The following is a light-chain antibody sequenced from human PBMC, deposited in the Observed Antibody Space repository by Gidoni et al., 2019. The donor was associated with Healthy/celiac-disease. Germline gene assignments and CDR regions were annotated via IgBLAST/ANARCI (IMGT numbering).Light chain of an antibody. CDR1: SLRSYY. J-gene: IGLJ2*01. CDR2: GKN. V-gene: IGLV3-19*01. CDR3: NSRDSSGNHLDVV. Sequence: SSELTQDPAVSVALGHTVRITCQGDSLRSYYASWYQQKPGQAPVLVIYGKNKRPSGIPDRFSGSSSGNTASLTITGAQAEDEADYYCNSRDSSGNHLDVVFGGGTKLTVL.